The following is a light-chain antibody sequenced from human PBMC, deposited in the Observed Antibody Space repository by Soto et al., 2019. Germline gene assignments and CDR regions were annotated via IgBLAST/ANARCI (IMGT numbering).Light chain of an antibody. CDR2: GAS. CDR1: QSVSSSD. J-gene: IGKJ2*01. V-gene: IGKV3-20*01. Sequence: EIVLTQSPGTLSLSPGERATLSCRASQSVSSSDLAWYQQKPGQAPRLLIYGASSSATGIPDRFSGSGSGTDFTLTISRLESEDFAVYYCQQYGTSPPYTFGQGTKLEIK. CDR3: QQYGTSPPYT.